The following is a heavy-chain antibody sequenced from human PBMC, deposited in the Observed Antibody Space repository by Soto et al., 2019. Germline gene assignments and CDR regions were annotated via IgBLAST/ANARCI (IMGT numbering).Heavy chain of an antibody. Sequence: QVQLVQSGAEVKTPGASVTVSCKASGYTFTGYYIHSVREAPGQGLEWMGWINPQTGGTSYGQKFQGRVTLSRDTSINTAYLELSRLRFDDAAVYFCARERYQVISDGMDVWGQGTTVTVSS. V-gene: IGHV1-2*02. J-gene: IGHJ6*02. CDR3: ARERYQVISDGMDV. CDR1: GYTFTGYY. D-gene: IGHD2-2*01. CDR2: INPQTGGT.